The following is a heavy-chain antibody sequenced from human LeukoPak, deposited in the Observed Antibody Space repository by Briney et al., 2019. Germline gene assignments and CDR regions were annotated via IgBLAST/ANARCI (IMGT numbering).Heavy chain of an antibody. CDR2: ISTDGSTT. D-gene: IGHD7-27*01. V-gene: IGHV3-74*01. CDR1: GFTFSSDW. CDR3: ARENWGSSFDY. Sequence: GGSLRLSCATSGFTFSSDWMHWVRQAPGKGLAWVSHISTDGSTTNYADSVKGRFSISRDNAKNTLYLQMNSLRAEDTAVYYCARENWGSSFDYWGQGTLVTVSS. J-gene: IGHJ4*02.